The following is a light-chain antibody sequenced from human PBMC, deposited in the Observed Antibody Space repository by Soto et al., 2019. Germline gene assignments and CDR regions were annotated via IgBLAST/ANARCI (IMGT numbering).Light chain of an antibody. Sequence: QSVLTQPPSVSGAPGQRVTISCTGSSSNIGAGYDVHWYQQLPRPAPKLLIYSNNNRPSGVPDRFSGSRSGTSASLAITGLQPEDEADYYCQSYDGGLGVSKMFGGGTKLTVL. CDR1: SSNIGAGYD. J-gene: IGLJ3*02. CDR3: QSYDGGLGVSKM. CDR2: SNN. V-gene: IGLV1-40*01.